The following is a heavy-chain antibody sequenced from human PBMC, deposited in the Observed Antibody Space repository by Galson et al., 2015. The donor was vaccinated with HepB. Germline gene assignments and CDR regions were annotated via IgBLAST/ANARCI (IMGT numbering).Heavy chain of an antibody. CDR3: TRVLMTTKHPLDY. D-gene: IGHD1-14*01. J-gene: IGHJ4*02. Sequence: SLRLSCAASGFTFSDHYMDWVRQAPGKGLEWVGRSKTKAKRYTTEYAASVQGRFTISRDDSEGSVFLQMNSMKTEDTAVYFCTRVLMTTKHPLDYWGQGSLVTVSS. CDR2: SKTKAKRYTT. CDR1: GFTFSDHY. V-gene: IGHV3-72*01.